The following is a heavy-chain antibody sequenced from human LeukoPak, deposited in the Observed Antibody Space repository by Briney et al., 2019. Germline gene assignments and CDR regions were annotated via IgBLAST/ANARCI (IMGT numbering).Heavy chain of an antibody. Sequence: TGGSLRLSCAASGFTFSTYSMNWVRQAPGKGLVWVSAITSSSSNIYYADSVKGRFTISRDNAKNSLYLQMNSLRAGDTAVYYCARSNLNDYWGQGTLVTVSS. CDR2: ITSSSSNI. V-gene: IGHV3-21*01. D-gene: IGHD2/OR15-2a*01. J-gene: IGHJ4*02. CDR3: ARSNLNDY. CDR1: GFTFSTYS.